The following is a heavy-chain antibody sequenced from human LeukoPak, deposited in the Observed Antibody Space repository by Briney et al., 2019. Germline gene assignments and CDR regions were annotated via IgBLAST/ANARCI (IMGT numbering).Heavy chain of an antibody. D-gene: IGHD4-17*01. CDR3: AKESLRNTVTTRSEADY. Sequence: PGGSLRLSCAASGFTFSDYEMNWVRQAPGKGLEWLSHISISGTTIHYADSVKGRFTISRDNSKNTLYLQMNSLRAEDTAVYYCAKESLRNTVTTRSEADYWGQGTLVTVSS. CDR2: ISISGTTI. V-gene: IGHV3-48*03. CDR1: GFTFSDYE. J-gene: IGHJ4*02.